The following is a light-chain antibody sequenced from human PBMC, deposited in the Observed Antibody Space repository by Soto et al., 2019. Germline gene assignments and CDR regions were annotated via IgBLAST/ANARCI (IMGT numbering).Light chain of an antibody. CDR2: ANT. Sequence: QSVLTQPPSVSGAPGQRVTISCTGSDANLGAHYDVNWYQQLPGPAPRLLIYANTNRPSGVPARSSGSRSGTSASLAITGPQAEDEADYYCQSHDSTLSSYVFGTGTKVTVL. V-gene: IGLV1-40*01. CDR3: QSHDSTLSSYV. J-gene: IGLJ1*01. CDR1: DANLGAHYD.